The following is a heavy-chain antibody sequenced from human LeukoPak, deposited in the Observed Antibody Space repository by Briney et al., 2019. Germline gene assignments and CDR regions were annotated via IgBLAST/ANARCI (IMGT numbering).Heavy chain of an antibody. CDR1: GFTVSSNY. Sequence: GRSLRLSCAASGFTVSSNYMSWVRQAPGKGLEWVSVIYSGGSTYYADSMKGRFTISRDNSKNTLYLQMNSLRAEDTAVYYCARDGRRDYGDYEDYYWGQGTLVTVSS. J-gene: IGHJ4*02. CDR3: ARDGRRDYGDYEDYY. CDR2: IYSGGST. D-gene: IGHD4-17*01. V-gene: IGHV3-53*01.